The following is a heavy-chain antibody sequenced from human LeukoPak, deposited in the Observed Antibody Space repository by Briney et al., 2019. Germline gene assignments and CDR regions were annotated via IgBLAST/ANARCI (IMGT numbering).Heavy chain of an antibody. V-gene: IGHV4-59*12. D-gene: IGHD3-9*01. CDR2: IYYSGST. CDR1: GGSISSYY. Sequence: PSETLSLTCTVSGGSISSYYWSWIRQPPGKGLEWIGSIYYSGSTYYNPSLKSRVTISVDTSKNQFSLKLSSVTAADTAVYYCARAGLTGYFTDWFDPWGQGTLVTVSS. J-gene: IGHJ5*02. CDR3: ARAGLTGYFTDWFDP.